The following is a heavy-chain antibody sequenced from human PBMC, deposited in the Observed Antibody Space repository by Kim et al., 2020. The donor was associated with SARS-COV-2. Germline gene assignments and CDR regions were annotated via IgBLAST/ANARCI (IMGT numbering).Heavy chain of an antibody. CDR2: ISYDGSNK. J-gene: IGHJ4*02. CDR1: GFTFSSYG. V-gene: IGHV3-30*18. D-gene: IGHD1-26*01. CDR3: AKDITGWELLPPEYYFDY. Sequence: GGSLRLSCAASGFTFSSYGMHWVRQAPGKGLEWVAVISYDGSNKYYADSVKGRFTISRDNSKNTLYLQMNSLRAEDTAVYYCAKDITGWELLPPEYYFDYWGQGTLVTVSS.